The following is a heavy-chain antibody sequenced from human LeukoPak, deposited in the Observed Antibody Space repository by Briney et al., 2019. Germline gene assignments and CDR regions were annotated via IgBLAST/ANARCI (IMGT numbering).Heavy chain of an antibody. CDR2: ITWDATST. CDR1: GFTFDDYT. CDR3: AKDLGSSSPLVGDY. D-gene: IGHD6-13*01. Sequence: GGSLRLSCAGSGFTFDDYTMHWVRQTPGKGLEWVSLITWDATSTYYADSVKGRFTISRDNSKNTLHLQMNSLRAEDTAVYYCAKDLGSSSPLVGDYWGQGTLVTVSS. J-gene: IGHJ4*02. V-gene: IGHV3-43*01.